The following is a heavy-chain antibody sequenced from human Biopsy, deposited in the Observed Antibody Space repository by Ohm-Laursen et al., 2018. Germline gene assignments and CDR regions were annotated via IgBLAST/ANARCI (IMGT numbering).Heavy chain of an antibody. CDR3: ASFVVGGGGVGA. D-gene: IGHD3-16*01. J-gene: IGHJ5*02. CDR1: GDSVSSGGHH. Sequence: PGTLSLTCRVSGDSVSSGGHHWSWIRQSPGRGLGWVGERSFSGGTGYSGSANDNPSLKSRITISADTSRNEFSLRLASVAAADTAVYYCASFVVGGGGVGAWGQGTLVTVSS. CDR2: RSFSGGTGYSGSA. V-gene: IGHV4-61*08.